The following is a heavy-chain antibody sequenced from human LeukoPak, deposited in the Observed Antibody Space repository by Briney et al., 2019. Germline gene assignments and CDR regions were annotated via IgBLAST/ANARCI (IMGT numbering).Heavy chain of an antibody. CDR2: IIPIFGTA. CDR1: GGTFSSYA. J-gene: IGHJ5*02. D-gene: IGHD3-10*01. V-gene: IGHV1-69*13. Sequence: SVKVSCKASGGTFSSYAISWVRQAPGQGLEWMGGIIPIFGTANYAQKFQGRVTITADESTSTAYMELSSLRSEDTAVYYCASDTFGESIFDPWGQGTLVTVSS. CDR3: ASDTFGESIFDP.